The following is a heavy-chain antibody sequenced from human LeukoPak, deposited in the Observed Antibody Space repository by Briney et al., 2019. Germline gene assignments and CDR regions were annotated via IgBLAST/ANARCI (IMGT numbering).Heavy chain of an antibody. D-gene: IGHD4-23*01. CDR1: GYTFTSYG. J-gene: IGHJ3*02. Sequence: ASVKVSCKASGYTFTSYGIGWVRQAPGQGLEWMGWISAYNGNTNYEQKFQGRVTMTTDTSTSTAYMGLRSLRSDDTALYYCARAESLYGGNLAAAFDIWGQGTMVTVSS. CDR3: ARAESLYGGNLAAAFDI. CDR2: ISAYNGNT. V-gene: IGHV1-18*01.